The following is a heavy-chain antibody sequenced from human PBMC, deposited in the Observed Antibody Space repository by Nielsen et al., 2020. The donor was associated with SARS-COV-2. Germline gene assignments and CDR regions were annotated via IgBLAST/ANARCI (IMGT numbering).Heavy chain of an antibody. V-gene: IGHV3-21*01. J-gene: IGHJ4*02. CDR3: ATPRGYSYGPFDY. CDR1: GFTFSSYS. CDR2: ISSSSSYI. Sequence: GESLKISCAASGFTFSSYSMNWVRQAPRKGLEWVSSISSSSSYIYYADSVKGRFTISRDNAKNSLYLQMNSLRAEDTAVYYCATPRGYSYGPFDYWGQGTLVTVSS. D-gene: IGHD5-18*01.